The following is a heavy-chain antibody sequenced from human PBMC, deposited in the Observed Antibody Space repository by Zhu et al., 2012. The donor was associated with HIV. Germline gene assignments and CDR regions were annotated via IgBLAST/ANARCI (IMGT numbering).Heavy chain of an antibody. D-gene: IGHD1-26*01. CDR2: IYYSGST. Sequence: QVQLQESGPGLVKPSETLSLTCTVSGGSISSSSYYWGWIRQPPGKGLEWIGSIYYSGSTYYNPSLKSRVTISVDTSKNQFSLKLSSVTAADTAVYYCARGGGGVRIVGSSDAEYFQHWGPGHPGHRLL. J-gene: IGHJ1*01. V-gene: IGHV4-39*07. CDR3: ARGGGGVRIVGSSDAEYFQH. CDR1: GGSISSSSYY.